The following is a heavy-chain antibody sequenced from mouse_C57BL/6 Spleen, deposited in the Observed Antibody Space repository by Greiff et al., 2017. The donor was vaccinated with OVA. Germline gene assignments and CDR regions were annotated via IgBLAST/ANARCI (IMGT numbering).Heavy chain of an antibody. V-gene: IGHV1-64*01. CDR2: IHPNSGST. D-gene: IGHD6-1*01. CDR1: GYTFTSYW. J-gene: IGHJ4*01. CDR3: ARGEFASFYAMDY. Sequence: QVQLQQSGAELVKPGASVKLSCKASGYTFTSYWMHWVKQRPGQGLEWIGMIHPNSGSTNYNETFKSKTTLTVDKSSSTAYMQLSSLTSEDSAVYYCARGEFASFYAMDYWGQGTSVTVSS.